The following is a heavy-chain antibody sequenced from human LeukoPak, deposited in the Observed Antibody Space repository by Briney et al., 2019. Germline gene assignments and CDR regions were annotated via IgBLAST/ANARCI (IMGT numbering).Heavy chain of an antibody. CDR3: AKDRPNYYDSSGHYYRRDGDY. V-gene: IGHV3-23*01. CDR2: VSGSGGYT. D-gene: IGHD3-22*01. Sequence: GGSLRLSWAASGFTFSSYAMSWVRQAPGKGLEWVSSVSGSGGYTYYAGSVKGRFTIPRDNSKNTLYLQMNSLRAEYTAIYYCAKDRPNYYDSSGHYYRRDGDYWGQGTLVTVSS. CDR1: GFTFSSYA. J-gene: IGHJ4*02.